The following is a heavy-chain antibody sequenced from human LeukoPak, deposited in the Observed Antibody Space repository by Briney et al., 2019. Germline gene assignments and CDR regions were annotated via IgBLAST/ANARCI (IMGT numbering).Heavy chain of an antibody. J-gene: IGHJ3*02. CDR3: ASAQSYTANYRTFDI. V-gene: IGHV5-51*01. Sequence: GESLKISCKGSGFSFTSYWIGWVRQMPAKGLEWMGITYPGDSETRYSPSFQGQVTISADKSISTAYLQWSSLRPSDTAIYYCASAQSYTANYRTFDIWGQGAMVTVSS. CDR1: GFSFTSYW. CDR2: TYPGDSET. D-gene: IGHD1-26*01.